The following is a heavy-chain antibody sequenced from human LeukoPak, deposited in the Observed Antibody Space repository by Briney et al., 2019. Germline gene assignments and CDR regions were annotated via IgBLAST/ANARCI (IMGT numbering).Heavy chain of an antibody. Sequence: GASVKVSCKASGGTFSSYAISWARQAPGRGLEWMGGIISIFGTANYAQKFQGRVTITADESTSTAYMELSSLRSEDTAVYYCARETTRGSSWDYWGQGTLVTVSS. CDR1: GGTFSSYA. V-gene: IGHV1-69*13. D-gene: IGHD6-13*01. CDR3: ARETTRGSSWDY. J-gene: IGHJ4*02. CDR2: IISIFGTA.